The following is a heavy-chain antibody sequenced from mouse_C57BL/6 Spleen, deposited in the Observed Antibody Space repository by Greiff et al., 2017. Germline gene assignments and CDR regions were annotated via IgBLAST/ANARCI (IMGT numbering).Heavy chain of an antibody. CDR1: GFTFSSYA. CDR3: TRDPLTTVVSYGAMDY. Sequence: EVQLVESGEGLVKPGGSLKLSCAASGFTFSSYAMSWVRQTPEKRLEWVAYISSGGDYIYYADTVKGRFTISRDTARNTLYLQMRSLKSEDTAMYYCTRDPLTTVVSYGAMDYWGQGTSVTVSS. V-gene: IGHV5-9-1*02. CDR2: ISSGGDYI. D-gene: IGHD1-1*01. J-gene: IGHJ4*01.